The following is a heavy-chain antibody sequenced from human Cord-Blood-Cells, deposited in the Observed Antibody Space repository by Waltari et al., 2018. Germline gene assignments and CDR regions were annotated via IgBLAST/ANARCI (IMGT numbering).Heavy chain of an antibody. CDR2: INHSGST. V-gene: IGHV4-34*01. J-gene: IGHJ6*03. D-gene: IGHD3-10*01. Sequence: QVQLQQWGAGLLKPSETLSLTCAVYGGSFSGYYWSWIRQPPGKGLEWIGEINHSGSTNYNPSLKSRVTISVDTSKNQFSLKLSSVTAADTAVYYCARVHSISGSYYHDYYYYYMDVWGKGTTVTVSS. CDR1: GGSFSGYY. CDR3: ARVHSISGSYYHDYYYYYMDV.